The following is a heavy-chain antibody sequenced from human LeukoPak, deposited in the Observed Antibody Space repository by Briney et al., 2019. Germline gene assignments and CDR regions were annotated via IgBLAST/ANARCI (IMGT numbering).Heavy chain of an antibody. CDR2: IIPIFGTA. CDR3: ARDTTMVRGFMLGY. D-gene: IGHD3-10*01. CDR1: GYTFTGYY. V-gene: IGHV1-69*13. J-gene: IGHJ4*02. Sequence: ASVKVSCKASGYTFTGYYIHWVRQAPGQGLEWMGGIIPIFGTANYAQKFQGRVTITADESTSTAYMELSSLRSEDTAVYYCARDTTMVRGFMLGYWGQGTLVTVSS.